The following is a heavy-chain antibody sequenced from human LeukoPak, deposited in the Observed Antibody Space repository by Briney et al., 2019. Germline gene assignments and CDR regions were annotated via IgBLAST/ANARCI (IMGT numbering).Heavy chain of an antibody. Sequence: PGGSLRLSCAASGFTFSAYWMSWVRQAPGKGLEWVANIKQDGSDKYYVDSVKGRFTISRDNAKSSLYLPMNSLRAEDTAVYYCARKTVVGSYFDYWGQGTPVTVSS. J-gene: IGHJ4*02. V-gene: IGHV3-7*03. CDR2: IKQDGSDK. CDR1: GFTFSAYW. D-gene: IGHD4-23*01. CDR3: ARKTVVGSYFDY.